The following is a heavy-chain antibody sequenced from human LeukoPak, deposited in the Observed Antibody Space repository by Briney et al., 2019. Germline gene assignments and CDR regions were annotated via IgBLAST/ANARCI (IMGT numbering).Heavy chain of an antibody. V-gene: IGHV3-30*04. CDR2: ISYDGSNK. J-gene: IGHJ4*02. Sequence: GGSLRLSCAASGFTFSSYAMHWVRQAPGEGLEWVAVISYDGSNKYYADSVKGRFTISRDNSKNTLYLQMNSLRAEDTAVYYCASLTGLDSGYLRGTDYWGQGTLVTVSS. CDR3: ASLTGLDSGYLRGTDY. CDR1: GFTFSSYA. D-gene: IGHD3-22*01.